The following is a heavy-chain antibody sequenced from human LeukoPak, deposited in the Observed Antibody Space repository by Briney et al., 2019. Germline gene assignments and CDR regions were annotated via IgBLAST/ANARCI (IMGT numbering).Heavy chain of an antibody. CDR3: AISSGYFYYFDY. J-gene: IGHJ4*02. CDR1: GGSISSSPYY. CDR2: IYYSGTT. D-gene: IGHD3-22*01. Sequence: KPSETLSLTCTVSGGSISSSPYYWGWIRQPPGKGLEWIVSIYYSGTTHYSPSLESRVTISVDTSKNQFSLKLASVTAADTAIYYCAISSGYFYYFDYWGQGTLVTVSS. V-gene: IGHV4-39*07.